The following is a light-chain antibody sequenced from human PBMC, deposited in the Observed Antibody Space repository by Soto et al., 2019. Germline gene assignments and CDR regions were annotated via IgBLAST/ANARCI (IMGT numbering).Light chain of an antibody. CDR2: EVS. Sequence: QSALTQAASVSGSPGQSITISCTGTSSDVGSYNYVSWYQQHPGKAPKLMIYEVSNRPSGVSNRFSGSKSGNTASLTISGLRAADEADYYCSSYTRSSTLIFGGGTKLTVL. CDR1: SSDVGSYNY. CDR3: SSYTRSSTLI. V-gene: IGLV2-14*01. J-gene: IGLJ2*01.